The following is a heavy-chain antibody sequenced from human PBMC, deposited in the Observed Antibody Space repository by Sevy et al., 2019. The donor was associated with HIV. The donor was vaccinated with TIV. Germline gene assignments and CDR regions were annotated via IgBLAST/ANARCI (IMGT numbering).Heavy chain of an antibody. D-gene: IGHD1-7*01. V-gene: IGHV1-18*01. CDR2: ISAYNGNT. J-gene: IGHJ4*02. CDR1: GYTFTSYG. Sequence: ASVKVSCMPSGYTFTSYGISWVRQAPGQGLEWMGWISAYNGNTNYAQKLQGRLIMTTDTSTSTAYMELRSLRSDDTAVYYCARDNDWNYSYFDYWGQGTLVTVSS. CDR3: ARDNDWNYSYFDY.